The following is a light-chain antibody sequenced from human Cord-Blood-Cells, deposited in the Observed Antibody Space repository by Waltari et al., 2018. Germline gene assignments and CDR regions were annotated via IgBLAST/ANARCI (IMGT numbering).Light chain of an antibody. V-gene: IGLV1-47*01. J-gene: IGLJ2*01. CDR2: RNN. CDR3: AAWDDSLSGVV. CDR1: SSNIGSSS. Sequence: QSVLTQPPAASGTPRQRVTISCSGSSSNIGSSSVYWYQQLPGTAPKLLIYRNNQRPSGVPDRFSGSKSGTSASLAISGLRSEDEADYYCAAWDDSLSGVVFGGGTKLTVL.